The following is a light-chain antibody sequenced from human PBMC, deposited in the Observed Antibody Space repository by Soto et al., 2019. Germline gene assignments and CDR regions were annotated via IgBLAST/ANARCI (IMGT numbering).Light chain of an antibody. Sequence: QSVLTQAPSISGAPGQRVTISCTGSSSNIGAGYDVHWFQQSPGTAPRLLIHGNNNRPSGVPDRFSGSESGTSASLAIAGLQAGDEAIYYCQSFDSDLRAFVFGTGTKVTVL. CDR1: SSNIGAGYD. CDR3: QSFDSDLRAFV. CDR2: GNN. J-gene: IGLJ1*01. V-gene: IGLV1-40*01.